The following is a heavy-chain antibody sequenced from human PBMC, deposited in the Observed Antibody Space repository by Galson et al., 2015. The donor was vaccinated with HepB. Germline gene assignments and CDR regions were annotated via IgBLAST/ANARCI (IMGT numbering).Heavy chain of an antibody. J-gene: IGHJ6*02. V-gene: IGHV3-30*18. CDR1: GFTFSSYG. D-gene: IGHD2-2*01. CDR2: ISYDGSNK. CDR3: AKDGTVVVPAAMVTYYYYGMDV. Sequence: SLRLSCAASGFTFSSYGMHWVRQAPGKGLEWVAVISYDGSNKYYADSVKGRFTISRDNSKNTLYLQMNSLRAEDTAVYYCAKDGTVVVPAAMVTYYYYGMDVWGQGTTVTVSS.